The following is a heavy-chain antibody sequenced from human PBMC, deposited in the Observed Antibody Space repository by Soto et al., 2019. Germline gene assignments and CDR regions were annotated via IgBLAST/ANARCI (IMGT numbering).Heavy chain of an antibody. CDR2: LRAHNGNT. V-gene: IGHV1-18*01. CDR3: ARGRNGDY. D-gene: IGHD1-1*01. CDR1: GYTFTSYG. Sequence: QVHLVQSGAEVKKPGASVKVSCKASGYTFTSYGITWVRQAPGQGLEWMGWLRAHNGNTDYAQKPQGRVIVTRDTSSSTAYMELRSLRSDDTAVYYCARGRNGDYWGQGALVTVSS. J-gene: IGHJ4*02.